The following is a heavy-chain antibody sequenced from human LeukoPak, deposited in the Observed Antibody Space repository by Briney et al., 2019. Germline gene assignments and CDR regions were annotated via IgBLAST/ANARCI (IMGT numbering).Heavy chain of an antibody. V-gene: IGHV3-9*01. CDR3: ARGRWFGESPLDY. CDR2: ISWNSGTI. J-gene: IGHJ4*02. Sequence: GGSLRLSCAASGFTFDDYAMHWVRQVPGKGLEWVSGISWNSGTIGYADSVKGRFTISRDNAKNSLYLQMNSLRAEDTALYYCARGRWFGESPLDYWGQGTLVTVSS. D-gene: IGHD3-10*01. CDR1: GFTFDDYA.